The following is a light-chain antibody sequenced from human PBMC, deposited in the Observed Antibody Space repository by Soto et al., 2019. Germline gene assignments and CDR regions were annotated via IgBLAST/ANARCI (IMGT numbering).Light chain of an antibody. CDR1: SSNIGSNS. Sequence: QSVLTQPPSASGTPGQRFTISCSGSSSNIGSNSVYWYQHLPGTAPRLVMYGDVQWPSGVPDRFSGSKSGTSASLAISGLRSEDEAVYYCAAWDASLSGRWVFGGGTKLTVL. CDR2: GDV. J-gene: IGLJ3*02. CDR3: AAWDASLSGRWV. V-gene: IGLV1-47*02.